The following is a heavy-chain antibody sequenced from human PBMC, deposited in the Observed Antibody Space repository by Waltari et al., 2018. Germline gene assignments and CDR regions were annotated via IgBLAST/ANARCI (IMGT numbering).Heavy chain of an antibody. V-gene: IGHV4-34*01. CDR3: ARGTREGSSSSGYYYGMDV. Sequence: QVQLQQWGAGLLKPSETLSLTCAVYGGSFSGYYWRWIRQPPGKGRGWLGEINHSGSTNYNPSLKSRVTISVDTSKNQFSLKLSSVTAADTAVYYCARGTREGSSSSGYYYGMDVWGQGTTVTVSS. CDR2: INHSGST. J-gene: IGHJ6*02. D-gene: IGHD6-6*01. CDR1: GGSFSGYY.